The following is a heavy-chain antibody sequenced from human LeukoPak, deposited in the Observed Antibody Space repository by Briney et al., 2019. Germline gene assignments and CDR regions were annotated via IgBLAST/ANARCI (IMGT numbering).Heavy chain of an antibody. Sequence: SETLSLTCTVSGGSISDYYWSWIRQPAGKGLEWIGRIYTSGSTNYNPSLKSRVTISVDKSKNQFSLNLGSVTAADTAVYYCARGYSSSWYPYFDYWGQGTLVTVSS. CDR3: ARGYSSSWYPYFDY. J-gene: IGHJ4*02. V-gene: IGHV4-4*07. D-gene: IGHD6-13*01. CDR1: GGSISDYY. CDR2: IYTSGST.